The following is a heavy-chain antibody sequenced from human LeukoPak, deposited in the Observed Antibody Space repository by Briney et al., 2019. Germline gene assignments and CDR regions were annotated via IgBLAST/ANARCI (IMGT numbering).Heavy chain of an antibody. J-gene: IGHJ5*02. CDR1: GFTFSDHY. CDR2: MSSSGITI. V-gene: IGHV3-11*04. D-gene: IGHD3-10*01. CDR3: ARGASGIGGIRFDP. Sequence: PGGSLRLSCAASGFTFSDHYMDWVRQAPGKGLEWISYMSSSGITIYYADSVKGRFTISRDNAKNSLYLQMNSLRAEDTAVYYCARGASGIGGIRFDPWGQGTLVTVSS.